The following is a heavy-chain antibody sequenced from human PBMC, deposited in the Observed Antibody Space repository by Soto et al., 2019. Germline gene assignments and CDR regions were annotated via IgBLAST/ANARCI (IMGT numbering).Heavy chain of an antibody. CDR3: AKDRGYCTNGVCPYGMDV. J-gene: IGHJ6*02. D-gene: IGHD2-8*01. CDR1: GFTFDDYA. CDR2: ISWNSGSI. Sequence: SLRLSCAASGFTFDDYAMHWVRQAPGKGLEWVSGISWNSGSIGYADSVKGRFTISRDNAKNSLHLQMNSLRAEDTALYYCAKDRGYCTNGVCPYGMDVWGQGTAVTVSS. V-gene: IGHV3-9*01.